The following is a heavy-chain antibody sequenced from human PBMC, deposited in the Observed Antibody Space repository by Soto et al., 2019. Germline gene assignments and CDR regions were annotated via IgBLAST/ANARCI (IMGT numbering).Heavy chain of an antibody. J-gene: IGHJ4*02. CDR3: AIDGGIAVAGTFAY. D-gene: IGHD6-19*01. CDR1: GFTFSSYA. V-gene: IGHV3-30-3*01. CDR2: ISYDGSNK. Sequence: GGSLRLSCAASGFTFSSYAMHWVRQAPGKGLEWVAVISYDGSNKYYADSVKGRFTISRDNSKNTLYLQMNSLRAEDTAVYYCAIDGGIAVAGTFAYWGRGTLVTVSS.